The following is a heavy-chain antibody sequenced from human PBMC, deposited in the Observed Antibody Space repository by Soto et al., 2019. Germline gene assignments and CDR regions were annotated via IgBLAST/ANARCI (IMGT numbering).Heavy chain of an antibody. CDR2: INAGSGNT. D-gene: IGHD6-13*01. V-gene: IGHV1-3*01. Sequence: QVQLVQSGAEVKKPGASVKVSCTASGYTFTHYAIHWVRHAPGQRLEWMRFINAGSGNTKYSQTFQGRLTFTKDTSASTADMDLSSLRSEDTAIYYGARGLAADGAWGQGTLLTVSS. CDR3: ARGLAADGA. J-gene: IGHJ5*02. CDR1: GYTFTHYA.